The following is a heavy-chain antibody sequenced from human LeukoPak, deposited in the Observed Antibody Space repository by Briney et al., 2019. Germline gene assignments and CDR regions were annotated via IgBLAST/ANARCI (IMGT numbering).Heavy chain of an antibody. CDR3: ARGPPLRVTSPVDYDYYMDA. Sequence: ASVKVSCKASGYTFTGYYKHGGPQAPGQGLEWMGWINPNSGGTNYAQKFQGRVTMTRDTSISTAYMELSRLRSGYTAVYYCARGPPLRVTSPVDYDYYMDALRKGTTVTVSS. CDR2: INPNSGGT. V-gene: IGHV1-2*02. D-gene: IGHD4-11*01. CDR1: GYTFTGYY. J-gene: IGHJ6*03.